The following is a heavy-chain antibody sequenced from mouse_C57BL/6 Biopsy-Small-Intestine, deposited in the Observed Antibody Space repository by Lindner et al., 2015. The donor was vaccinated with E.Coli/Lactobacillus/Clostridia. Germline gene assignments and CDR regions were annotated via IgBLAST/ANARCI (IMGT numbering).Heavy chain of an antibody. V-gene: IGHV1-80*01. CDR1: GYAFSSYW. Sequence: VQLQESGAELVKPGASVKISCKASGYAFSSYWMNWVKQRPGKGLEWIGQVYPGDGDTNYNGKFKGKATLTADKSSSTAYMQLSSLTSEDTAVYYCARGYSNYGAMDYWGQGTSVTVSS. D-gene: IGHD2-5*01. CDR3: ARGYSNYGAMDY. J-gene: IGHJ4*01. CDR2: VYPGDGDT.